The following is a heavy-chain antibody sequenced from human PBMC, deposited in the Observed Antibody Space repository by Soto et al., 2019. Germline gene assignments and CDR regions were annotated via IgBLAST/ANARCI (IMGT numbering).Heavy chain of an antibody. Sequence: PSETLSLTCTVSRGTISSGVNYWTWIRQHPGKALQWIGYFSYSGSTYYNPSLKSRVTISVDTSRNRFSLKLRSVTAADTSAYYCPGTSRSIVVVTAMPNCFGCCGLRHLGAVSS. CDR2: FSYSGST. CDR3: PGTSRSIVVVTAMPNCFGC. V-gene: IGHV4-31*03. CDR1: RGTISSGVNY. J-gene: IGHJ4*02. D-gene: IGHD2-21*02.